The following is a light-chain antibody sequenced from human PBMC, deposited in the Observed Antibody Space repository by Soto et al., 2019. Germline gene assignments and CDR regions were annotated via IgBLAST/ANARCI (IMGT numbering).Light chain of an antibody. CDR3: YSYAGNTIYV. J-gene: IGLJ1*01. CDR2: EVS. V-gene: IGLV2-23*02. Sequence: QSVLTQPASVSGSPGQSITISCTGTSSDVGSHIFVSWYQQYPGKAPKLMIYEVSKRPSGVSNRFSGSKSGNTASLTISGLQAEDEADYYCYSYAGNTIYVFGTGTKVTVL. CDR1: SSDVGSHIF.